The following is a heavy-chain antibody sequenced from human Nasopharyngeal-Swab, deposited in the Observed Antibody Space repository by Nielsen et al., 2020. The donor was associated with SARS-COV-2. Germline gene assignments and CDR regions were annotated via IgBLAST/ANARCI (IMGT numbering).Heavy chain of an antibody. Sequence: GESLKISCAASGFTFSSYAMSWVRQAPGKGLEWVSAISGSGGSTYYADSVKGRFTISRDNSKSTLYLQMNSLRAEDTAVYYCAKDVSSSWYRGYYGMDVWGQGTTVTVSS. CDR2: ISGSGGST. CDR1: GFTFSSYA. CDR3: AKDVSSSWYRGYYGMDV. D-gene: IGHD6-13*01. V-gene: IGHV3-23*01. J-gene: IGHJ6*02.